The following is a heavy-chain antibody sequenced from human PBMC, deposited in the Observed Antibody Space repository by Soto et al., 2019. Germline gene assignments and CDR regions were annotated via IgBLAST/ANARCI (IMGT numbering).Heavy chain of an antibody. CDR3: ARLGYSYGYFDY. D-gene: IGHD5-18*01. Sequence: SETLSLTCTVSGGSISSSSYYWCWIRQPPGKGLEWIGSIYDSGSTYYNPSLKSRVTISVDTSKNQFSLKLSSVTAADTAVYYCARLGYSYGYFDYWGQGTLVTVS. J-gene: IGHJ4*02. V-gene: IGHV4-39*01. CDR1: GGSISSSSYY. CDR2: IYDSGST.